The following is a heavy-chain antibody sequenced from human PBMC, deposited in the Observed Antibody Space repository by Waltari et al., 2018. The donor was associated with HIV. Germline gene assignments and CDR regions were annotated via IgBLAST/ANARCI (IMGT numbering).Heavy chain of an antibody. CDR3: ARVPFSGGDYYFDY. D-gene: IGHD2-21*02. CDR1: GFTLSDYS. Sequence: VQLVESGGGLVQPGGSLRLSCATSGFTLSDYSMDWVRQAPGKGLEWVGRSRHKARSYTTEHAASVKGRFTISRDDSKTSLYLQMNSLKTEDTAVYFCARVPFSGGDYYFDYWGQGTLVTVSS. CDR2: SRHKARSYTT. V-gene: IGHV3-72*01. J-gene: IGHJ4*02.